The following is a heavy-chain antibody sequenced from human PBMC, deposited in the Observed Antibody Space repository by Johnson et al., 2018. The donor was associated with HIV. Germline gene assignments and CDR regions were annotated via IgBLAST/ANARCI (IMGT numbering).Heavy chain of an antibody. CDR2: ISYDGSNT. D-gene: IGHD5-12*01. CDR1: GFTFSSYA. Sequence: QVQLVESGGGVVQPGRSLSLSCVASGFTFSSYAMHWVRQAPGKGLEWVAVISYDGSNTYYADSVKGIFTISRDNSKNTLYLQMNSLRAEDTAVYYCARTLRPGPDTFDIWGQGTMVTVSS. V-gene: IGHV3-30*14. CDR3: ARTLRPGPDTFDI. J-gene: IGHJ3*02.